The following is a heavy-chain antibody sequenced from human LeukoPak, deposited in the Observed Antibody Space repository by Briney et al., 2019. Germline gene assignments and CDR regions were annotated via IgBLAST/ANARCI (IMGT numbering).Heavy chain of an antibody. CDR1: GFTFSNYG. V-gene: IGHV3-30*02. CDR2: IWYDGSQK. J-gene: IGHJ4*02. D-gene: IGHD1-1*01. CDR3: AVQLERRRVLDY. Sequence: PGGSLRLSCAASGFTFSNYGMHWVRQAPDKGLEWVAIIWYDGSQKYYADSVKGRFTISRDNSKNTLYLQMNSLRDTAVYFCAVQLERRRVLDYWGQGTLVTVSS.